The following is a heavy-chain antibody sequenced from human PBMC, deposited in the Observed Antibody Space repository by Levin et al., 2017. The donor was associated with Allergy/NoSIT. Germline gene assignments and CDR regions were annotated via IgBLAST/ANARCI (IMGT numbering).Heavy chain of an antibody. Sequence: GESLKISCAASGFTFSSYAMHWVRQAPGKGLEWVAVISYDGSNKYYADSVKGRFTISRDNSKNTLYLQMNSLRAEDTAVYYCARERGGYSSSWPLDYWGQGTLVTVSS. D-gene: IGHD6-13*01. V-gene: IGHV3-30-3*01. CDR3: ARERGGYSSSWPLDY. CDR2: ISYDGSNK. J-gene: IGHJ4*02. CDR1: GFTFSSYA.